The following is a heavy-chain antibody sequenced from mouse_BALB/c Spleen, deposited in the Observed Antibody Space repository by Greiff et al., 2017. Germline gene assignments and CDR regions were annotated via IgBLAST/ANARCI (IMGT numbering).Heavy chain of an antibody. CDR2: ISSGGSYT. V-gene: IGHV5-6*01. CDR3: ARQPYGGYAMDY. D-gene: IGHD1-1*01. Sequence: EVKVVESGGDLVKPGGSLKLSCAASGFTFSSYGMSWVRQTPDKRLEWVATISSGGSYTYYPDSVKGRFTISRDNAKNTLYLQMSSLKSEDTAMYYCARQPYGGYAMDYWGQGTSVTVSS. CDR1: GFTFSSYG. J-gene: IGHJ4*01.